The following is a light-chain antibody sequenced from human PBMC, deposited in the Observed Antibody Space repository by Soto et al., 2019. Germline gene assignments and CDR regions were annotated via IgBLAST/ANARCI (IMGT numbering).Light chain of an antibody. J-gene: IGKJ2*01. V-gene: IGKV2-28*01. CDR2: LGS. CDR3: MQALQTPPYT. CDR1: QSLLHANGYNY. Sequence: DIVMTQSPRSLPVTPGEPASISCSSSQSLLHANGYNYLHWYLQKPGQSPQLLIYLGSNRASGVPDKFSCSGSGTDFTLKISRVEAKDVVVYYCMQALQTPPYTFGQGTKLVIK.